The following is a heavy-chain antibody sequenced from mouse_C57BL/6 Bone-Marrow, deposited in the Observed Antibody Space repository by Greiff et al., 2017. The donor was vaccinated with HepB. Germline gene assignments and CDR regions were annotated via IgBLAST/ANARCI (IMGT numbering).Heavy chain of an antibody. CDR1: GYTFTDYN. V-gene: IGHV1-22*01. J-gene: IGHJ4*01. CDR3: ATYYYAMDY. CDR2: INPNNGGT. Sequence: EVQLVESGPELVKPGASVKMSCKASGYTFTDYNMHWVKQSHGKSLEWIGYINPNNGGTSYNQKFKGKATLTVNKSSSTAYMELRSLTSEDSAVYYCATYYYAMDYWGQGTSVTVSS.